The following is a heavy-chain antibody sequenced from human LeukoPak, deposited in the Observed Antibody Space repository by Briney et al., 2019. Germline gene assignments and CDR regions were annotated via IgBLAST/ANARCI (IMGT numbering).Heavy chain of an antibody. J-gene: IGHJ4*02. CDR3: VRGGEPEAFDY. Sequence: GGSLRLSCAASGFTFNTYDMHWVRQPSAKGLEWVSSIGTVGDTYYAGSVKGRFTISREDAKRSLYLQMNSLRAGDTAVYYCVRGGEPEAFDYWGQGTLVTVSS. D-gene: IGHD5-12*01. CDR1: GFTFNTYD. V-gene: IGHV3-13*01. CDR2: IGTVGDT.